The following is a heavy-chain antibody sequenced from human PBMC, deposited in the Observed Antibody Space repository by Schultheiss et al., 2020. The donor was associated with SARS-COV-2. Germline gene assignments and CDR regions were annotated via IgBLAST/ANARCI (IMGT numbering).Heavy chain of an antibody. Sequence: GGSLRLSCAASGFTFNSYAINWVRQAPGKGLEWVSTLSGGGGSTYYADSVKGRFTISRDNSKNTLYLQMNSLRAEDTAVYYCARTMVGASWLVDYWGQGTLVTVSS. V-gene: IGHV3-23*01. CDR2: LSGGGGST. CDR1: GFTFNSYA. D-gene: IGHD1-26*01. CDR3: ARTMVGASWLVDY. J-gene: IGHJ4*02.